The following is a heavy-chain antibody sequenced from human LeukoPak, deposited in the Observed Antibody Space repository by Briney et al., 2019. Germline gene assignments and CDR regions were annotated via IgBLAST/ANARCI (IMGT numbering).Heavy chain of an antibody. D-gene: IGHD3-22*01. CDR2: IKHDGSEN. V-gene: IGHV3-7*01. Sequence: PGGSLRLSCAASGFTFSSYWMGWVRQAPGKGLEWVANIKHDGSENYYVDSVKGRFTISRDNAKNSLYLQMNSLRAEDTAVYYCARGYYDSSGYYYVSAFDYWGQGTLVTVSS. CDR3: ARGYYDSSGYYYVSAFDY. J-gene: IGHJ4*02. CDR1: GFTFSSYW.